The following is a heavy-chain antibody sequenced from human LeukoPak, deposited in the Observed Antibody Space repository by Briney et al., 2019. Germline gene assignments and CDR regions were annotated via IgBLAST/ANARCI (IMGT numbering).Heavy chain of an antibody. V-gene: IGHV4-59*01. D-gene: IGHD3-10*01. CDR3: ARDQESGLWFGNWFDP. Sequence: PSETLSLTCTVSGGSISSYYWSWIRQPPGKGLEWIGYIYYSGGTNYNPSLKSRVTISVDTSKNQFSLKLSSVTAADTAVYYCARDQESGLWFGNWFDPWGQGTLVTVSS. CDR1: GGSISSYY. J-gene: IGHJ5*02. CDR2: IYYSGGT.